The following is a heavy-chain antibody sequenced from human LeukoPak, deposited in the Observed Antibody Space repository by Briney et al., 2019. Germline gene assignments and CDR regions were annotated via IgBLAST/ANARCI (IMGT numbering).Heavy chain of an antibody. CDR2: ISAYNGNT. D-gene: IGHD5-24*01. J-gene: IGHJ5*02. CDR1: GYTFTGYY. CDR3: ARDIERFDP. Sequence: ASVKVSCKASGYTFTGYYMHWVRQAPGQGLEWMGWISAYNGNTNYAQKLQGRVTMTTDTSTSTAYMELRSLRSDDTAVYYCARDIERFDPWGQGTLVTVSS. V-gene: IGHV1-18*04.